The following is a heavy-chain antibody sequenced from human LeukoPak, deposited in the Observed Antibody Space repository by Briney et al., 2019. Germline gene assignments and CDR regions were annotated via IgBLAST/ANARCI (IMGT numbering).Heavy chain of an antibody. J-gene: IGHJ4*02. D-gene: IGHD2-15*01. CDR3: AKVDCLGSCYRYYFDY. V-gene: IGHV3-30*18. CDR1: GFTFSSYG. CDR2: ISYDGSNK. Sequence: GGSLRLSCAASGFTFSSYGMHWDRQAPGKGLEWVAVISYDGSNKYYADSVKGRFTISRDNSKNTLHLQMNSLRAEDTAVYYCAKVDCLGSCYRYYFDYWGQGTLVTVSS.